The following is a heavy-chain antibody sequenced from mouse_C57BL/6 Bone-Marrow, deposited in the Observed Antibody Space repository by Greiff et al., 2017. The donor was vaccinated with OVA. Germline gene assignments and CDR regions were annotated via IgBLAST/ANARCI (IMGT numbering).Heavy chain of an antibody. CDR3: ARHYYGSRRFAY. CDR1: GFTFSSYG. J-gene: IGHJ3*01. V-gene: IGHV5-6*01. CDR2: ISSGGSYT. D-gene: IGHD1-1*01. Sequence: EVQLVESGGDLVKPGGSLKLSCAASGFTFSSYGMSWVRQTPDKRLEWVATISSGGSYTYYTDSVKGRFTISRDNAKNTLYLQMSSLKSEDTAMYYCARHYYGSRRFAYWGQGTLVTVSA.